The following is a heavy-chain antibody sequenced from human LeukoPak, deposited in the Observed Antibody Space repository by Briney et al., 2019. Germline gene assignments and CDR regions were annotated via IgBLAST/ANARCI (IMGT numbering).Heavy chain of an antibody. Sequence: PSETLSLTCTVSGYSISSGYYWGWIRQPPGKGLEWIGSIYHSGSTYYNPSLKSRVSISVDTSKNQFSLNLSSVTAADTAVYYCARQHGGQYSSSWYDHWGQGTLVTVSS. CDR2: IYHSGST. D-gene: IGHD6-13*01. CDR1: GYSISSGYY. V-gene: IGHV4-38-2*02. J-gene: IGHJ5*02. CDR3: ARQHGGQYSSSWYDH.